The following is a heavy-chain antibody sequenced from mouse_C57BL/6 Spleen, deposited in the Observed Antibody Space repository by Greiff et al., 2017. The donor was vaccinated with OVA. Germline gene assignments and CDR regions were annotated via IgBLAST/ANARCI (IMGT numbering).Heavy chain of an antibody. V-gene: IGHV1-80*01. Sequence: VQLQQSGAELVKPGASVKISCKASGYAFSSYWMNWVKQRPGKGLEWIGQIYPGDGDTNYNEKFKGKATLTADKSSSTAYMQLSSLTSEDSAVYFCARAYYGSSEFAYWGQGTLVTVSA. CDR1: GYAFSSYW. J-gene: IGHJ3*01. CDR2: IYPGDGDT. D-gene: IGHD1-1*01. CDR3: ARAYYGSSEFAY.